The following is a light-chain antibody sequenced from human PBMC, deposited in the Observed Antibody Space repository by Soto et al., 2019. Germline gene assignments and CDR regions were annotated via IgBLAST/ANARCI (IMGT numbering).Light chain of an antibody. V-gene: IGKV3-20*01. CDR2: DAS. CDR1: QSVSSTC. J-gene: IGKJ5*01. CDR3: QQYHWAPDT. Sequence: EIVLTQSPGTLSLSPGERATLSCRASQSVSSTCLAWYQQKPGQAPRLLIYDASIRATGIPDRFSGGGSGTDFTLTISRLEPEDFAVYYCQQYHWAPDTFGQGTRLEI.